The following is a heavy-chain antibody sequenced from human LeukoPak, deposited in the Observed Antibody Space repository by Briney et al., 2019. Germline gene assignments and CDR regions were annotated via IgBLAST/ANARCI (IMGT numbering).Heavy chain of an antibody. CDR1: GFTFSSYA. Sequence: GGSLRLSCAASGFTFSSYAMSWVRQAPGKGLEWVSAISGSGGSTYYADSVKGRFSISRDNSKNTLYLQMNSLRAEDTAVYYCATSEYSSGWYFFDYWGQGTLVTVSS. J-gene: IGHJ4*02. D-gene: IGHD6-19*01. CDR2: ISGSGGST. V-gene: IGHV3-23*01. CDR3: ATSEYSSGWYFFDY.